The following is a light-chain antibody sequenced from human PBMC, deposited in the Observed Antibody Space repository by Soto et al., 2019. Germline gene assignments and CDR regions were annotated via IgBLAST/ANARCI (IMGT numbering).Light chain of an antibody. CDR1: HPISNY. J-gene: IGKJ5*01. CDR3: QQTYATPIT. Sequence: DIPMTQSPSSLSASVGDRVTITCRASHPISNYLNWYQHRPGKAPKLLIYGASTLQSGVPSRFSGSESGTDFTLTITSLQPEDSATYYCQQTYATPITFGQGTRLEIK. CDR2: GAS. V-gene: IGKV1-39*01.